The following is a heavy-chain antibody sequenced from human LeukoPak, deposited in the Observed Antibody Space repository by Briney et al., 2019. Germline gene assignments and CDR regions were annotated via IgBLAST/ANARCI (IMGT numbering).Heavy chain of an antibody. Sequence: GSLRLSCAASGFTFSSYGMSWVRQPPGKGLEWIGSIYYSGSTFYNPSLKSRVTISLDTSKNQFSLRLSSVTAADTAVYYCASVVPAAKFDYWGQGTLVTVSS. CDR3: ASVVPAAKFDY. D-gene: IGHD2-2*01. CDR2: IYYSGST. CDR1: GFTFSSYG. V-gene: IGHV4-39*01. J-gene: IGHJ4*02.